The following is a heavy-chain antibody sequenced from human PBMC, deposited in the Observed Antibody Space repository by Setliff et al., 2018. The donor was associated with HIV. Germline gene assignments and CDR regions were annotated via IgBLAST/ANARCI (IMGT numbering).Heavy chain of an antibody. D-gene: IGHD1-26*01. V-gene: IGHV4-39*07. CDR1: GGSISNSSYY. CDR3: VRELLGSGGTVPEVNFFDS. Sequence: SETLSLTCTVSGGSISNSSYYWGWIRQPPGKGLEWIGSIFYFGSVTYNPSLKSRPLISIDMSKTQFSLNLRSVTAADTAVYYCVRELLGSGGTVPEVNFFDSWGQGTLVTVSS. J-gene: IGHJ5*01. CDR2: IFYFGSV.